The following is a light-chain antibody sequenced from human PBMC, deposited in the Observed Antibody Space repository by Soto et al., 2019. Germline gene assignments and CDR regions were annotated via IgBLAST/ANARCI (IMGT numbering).Light chain of an antibody. CDR3: QQCDSYPWT. Sequence: DIQMTQSPSTLSASVGDRVTITCRASQSIDSWLAWYQQRPGKAPNLQMYEASKLASGVPSRFSGSGSGTDFTLTISRLQPDDFATYHCQQCDSYPWTFVQGTKVEI. V-gene: IGKV1-5*03. CDR2: EAS. CDR1: QSIDSW. J-gene: IGKJ1*01.